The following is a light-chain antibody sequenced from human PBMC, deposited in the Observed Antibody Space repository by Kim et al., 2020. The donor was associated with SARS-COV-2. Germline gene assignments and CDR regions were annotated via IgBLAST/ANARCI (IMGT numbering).Light chain of an antibody. CDR2: EVS. CDR3: SPYAGNNNLV. Sequence: QSALTQPPSASGSPGQSVTISCTGTSSDVGGYNYVSWYQQHPGKAPKLMIYEVSKRPSGVPDRFSGSKSGNTASLTVSGLQAEDEADYYCSPYAGNNNLVFGGGTQLTVL. J-gene: IGLJ3*02. V-gene: IGLV2-8*01. CDR1: SSDVGGYNY.